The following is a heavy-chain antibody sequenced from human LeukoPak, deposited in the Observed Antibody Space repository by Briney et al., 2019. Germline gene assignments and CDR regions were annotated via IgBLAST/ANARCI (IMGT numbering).Heavy chain of an antibody. Sequence: SETLSLTCTVSGGSISSYYWSWIRQPAGKGREWFGRNYTSGSTNYNPSLKSRVTMSVDTSKNQFSLKLSSVTAADTAVYYCARERGSIAARQGPVYFDYWGRGTLVTVSS. CDR2: NYTSGST. CDR3: ARERGSIAARQGPVYFDY. V-gene: IGHV4-4*07. J-gene: IGHJ4*02. D-gene: IGHD6-6*01. CDR1: GGSISSYY.